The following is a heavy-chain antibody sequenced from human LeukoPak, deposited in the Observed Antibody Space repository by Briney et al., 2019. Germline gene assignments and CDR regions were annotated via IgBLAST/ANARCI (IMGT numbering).Heavy chain of an antibody. V-gene: IGHV1-46*01. CDR1: GYTFTHSY. Sequence: GASVKVSCKSSGYTFTHSYIHCVRQAPGQGPEWMGVINPNVGSTTYAQKLKGRVTMTRDTSTSTVYMDLTSLRSDDTAVYYCARFPSGNAYNYYFDYWGQGTLVTVSS. CDR2: INPNVGST. D-gene: IGHD5-24*01. J-gene: IGHJ4*02. CDR3: ARFPSGNAYNYYFDY.